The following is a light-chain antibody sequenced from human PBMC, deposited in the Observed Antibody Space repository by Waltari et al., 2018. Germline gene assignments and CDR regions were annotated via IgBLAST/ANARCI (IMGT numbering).Light chain of an antibody. J-gene: IGKJ4*01. CDR1: QGISSY. CDR2: AAS. CDR3: QQYYSYSSLT. Sequence: AIRMTQSPSSLSESTGDRVTITCRASQGISSYLAWYQQKPGKAPKLLIYAASTLQRGVPSRFSGSGSGTDCTLTISCLQSEDFATYYCQQYYSYSSLTFGGGTKVEIK. V-gene: IGKV1-8*01.